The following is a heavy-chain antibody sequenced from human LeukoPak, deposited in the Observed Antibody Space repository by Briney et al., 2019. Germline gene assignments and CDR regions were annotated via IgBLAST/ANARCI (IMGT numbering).Heavy chain of an antibody. V-gene: IGHV1-18*01. D-gene: IGHD2-2*01. J-gene: IGHJ1*01. CDR3: ATATQPRGYFLH. CDR2: ISVNNGGT. Sequence: ASVKVSCKASGYTFTTYSLAWVRQAPGQTLEWMGWISVNNGGTNYAQSFQDRVTLTRDTSTNTAYLELRSLRSDDTAIIYCATATQPRGYFLHWGQGTLVTVSS. CDR1: GYTFTTYS.